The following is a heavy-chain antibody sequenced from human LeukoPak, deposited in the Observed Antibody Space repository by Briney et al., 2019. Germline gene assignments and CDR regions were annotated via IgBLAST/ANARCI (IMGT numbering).Heavy chain of an antibody. Sequence: GASVKVSCKASGYTFTGYYMHWVRQAPGQGLEWMGRINPNSGGTNYAQKFQGRVTMTRDTSISTAYMELSRLRSDDTAVYYCARASRPIRFLEWLLFEAFDYWGQGTLVTVSS. CDR2: INPNSGGT. CDR3: ARASRPIRFLEWLLFEAFDY. CDR1: GYTFTGYY. D-gene: IGHD3-3*01. V-gene: IGHV1-2*06. J-gene: IGHJ4*02.